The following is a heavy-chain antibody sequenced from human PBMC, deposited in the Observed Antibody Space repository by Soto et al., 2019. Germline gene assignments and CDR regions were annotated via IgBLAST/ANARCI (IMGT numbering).Heavy chain of an antibody. CDR3: ARSWGRTGDGPNKGGFDH. D-gene: IGHD2-8*02. CDR2: IIPLFDAA. J-gene: IGHJ3*01. CDR1: GGSINDYA. Sequence: QMQLVQSEAEVKKPGSPVKVSCTSFGGSINDYAINWLRQAPGQGLEWMGGIIPLFDAADYAQKIQGRVTMSADSSTNSAYMELSRLTSEDTAVYYCARSWGRTGDGPNKGGFDHWCQGTMVTVSS. V-gene: IGHV1-69*01.